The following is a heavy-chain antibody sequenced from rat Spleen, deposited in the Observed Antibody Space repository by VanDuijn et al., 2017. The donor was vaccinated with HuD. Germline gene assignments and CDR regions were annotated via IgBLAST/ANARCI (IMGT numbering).Heavy chain of an antibody. Sequence: EVQLQESGPGLVKPSQSLSLTCSVTGFSITTHYWDWIRKFPGNKMEWMGYINYSGSTTYNPSLKSRISITRDSSKNQFFLQLNSVTTEDTATYYCATRKANWFPYWGQGTLVTVSS. V-gene: IGHV3-1*01. J-gene: IGHJ3*01. CDR3: ATRKANWFPY. CDR1: GFSITTHY. D-gene: IGHD1-11*01. CDR2: INYSGST.